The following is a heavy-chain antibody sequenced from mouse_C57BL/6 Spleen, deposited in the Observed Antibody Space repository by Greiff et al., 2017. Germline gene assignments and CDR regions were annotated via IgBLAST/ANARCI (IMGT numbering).Heavy chain of an antibody. CDR1: GYTFTDYN. D-gene: IGHD2-1*01. CDR3: ARTPYGIFDY. V-gene: IGHV1-22*01. J-gene: IGHJ2*01. CDR2: INPNNGGT. Sequence: VQLKQSGPELVKPGASVKMSCKASGYTFTDYNMHWVKQSHGKSLEWIGYINPNNGGTSYNQKFKGKATLTVNKSSSTAYMELRSLTSEDSAVYYCARTPYGIFDYWGQGTTLTVSS.